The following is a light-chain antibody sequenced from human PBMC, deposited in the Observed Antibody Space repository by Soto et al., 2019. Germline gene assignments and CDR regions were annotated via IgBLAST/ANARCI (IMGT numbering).Light chain of an antibody. J-gene: IGKJ5*01. V-gene: IGKV3-15*01. CDR3: QEYNNYPIT. CDR1: QSVNSN. Sequence: ETLMTQSPSTVPVSPGDRATLSCRASQSVNSNLAWYQQKVGQAPRVLIFGASTRATGIPARFRGSGSGTEFSLTINSLQSEDVEVYYCQEYNNYPITFGQGTRVEIK. CDR2: GAS.